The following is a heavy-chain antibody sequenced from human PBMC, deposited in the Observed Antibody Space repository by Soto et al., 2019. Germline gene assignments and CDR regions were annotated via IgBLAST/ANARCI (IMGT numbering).Heavy chain of an antibody. Sequence: GASVKVSCKASGYTFTSYGISWVRQAPGRGLEWMGWISAYNGNTNYAQKLQGRVTMTTDTSTSTAYMELRSLRSDDTAVYYCARIPPIVGATTYVYYYYYGMDVWGQGTTVTSP. J-gene: IGHJ6*02. CDR1: GYTFTSYG. CDR3: ARIPPIVGATTYVYYYYYGMDV. V-gene: IGHV1-18*01. D-gene: IGHD1-26*01. CDR2: ISAYNGNT.